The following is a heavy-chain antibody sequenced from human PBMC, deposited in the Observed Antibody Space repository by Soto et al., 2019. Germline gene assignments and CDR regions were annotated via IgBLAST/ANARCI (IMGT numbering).Heavy chain of an antibody. Sequence: WRGIIQPQGKGLEWIGEINHSGSTNYNPSLKSRVTISVDTSKNQFSLKLSSVTAADTAVYYCARDGDYKNWFDPWGQGTLVSVSS. V-gene: IGHV4-34*01. CDR3: ARDGDYKNWFDP. D-gene: IGHD4-17*01. J-gene: IGHJ5*02. CDR2: INHSGST.